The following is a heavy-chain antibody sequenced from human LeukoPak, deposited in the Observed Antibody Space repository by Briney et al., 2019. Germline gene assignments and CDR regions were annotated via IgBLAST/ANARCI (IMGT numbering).Heavy chain of an antibody. CDR1: GGTFSSYA. J-gene: IGHJ3*02. D-gene: IGHD7-27*01. Sequence: ASVKVSCKASGGTFSSYAISWVRQAPGQGLEWMGGIIPIFGTANYAQKFQGRVTITTDESTSTAYMELSSLRSEDTAVYYCAREGPGAATDAFDIWGQGTMVTVSS. V-gene: IGHV1-69*05. CDR2: IIPIFGTA. CDR3: AREGPGAATDAFDI.